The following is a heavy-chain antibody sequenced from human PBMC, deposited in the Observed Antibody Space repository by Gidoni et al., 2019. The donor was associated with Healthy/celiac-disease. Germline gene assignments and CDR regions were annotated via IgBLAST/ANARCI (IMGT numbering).Heavy chain of an antibody. D-gene: IGHD6-6*01. V-gene: IGHV1-69*01. CDR3: ARAPSSIAARPGVGDYYYYGMDV. J-gene: IGHJ6*02. CDR1: GGTFSSYA. CDR2: IIPIFGTA. Sequence: QVQLVQSGAEVKKPGSSVKVSCKASGGTFSSYAISWVRQAPGQGLEWMGGIIPIFGTANYAQKFQGRVTITADESTSTAYMELSSLRSEDTAVYYCARAPSSIAARPGVGDYYYYGMDVWGQGTTVTVSS.